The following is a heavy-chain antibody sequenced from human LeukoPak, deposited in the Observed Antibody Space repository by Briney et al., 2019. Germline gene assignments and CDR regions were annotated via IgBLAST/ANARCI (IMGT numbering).Heavy chain of an antibody. CDR1: GYTFSGYY. CDR3: ARSGYIYDLDY. CDR2: IRYNSGGT. D-gene: IGHD5-18*01. V-gene: IGHV1-2*02. J-gene: IGHJ4*02. Sequence: AAVKVSCDASGYTFSGYYIHWVRQAPGQGRQWMGWIRYNSGGTNYAQKFQGRVTMTRDTSISTVYMELSRLTSDDTAVYYCARSGYIYDLDYWGQGTLVTVSS.